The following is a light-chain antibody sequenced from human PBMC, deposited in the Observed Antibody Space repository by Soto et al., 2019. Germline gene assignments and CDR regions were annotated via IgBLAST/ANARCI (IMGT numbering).Light chain of an antibody. V-gene: IGKV3-20*01. Sequence: EIVLTQSPGTLSLSPGERATLSCRASQSVSSSYLAWYQQKPGQAPRLLIYDASSRATGIPDRFSGSGSGTDFTLTISRLAPEDFAVYYCQQYGSSPPYTLGQGTKLEIK. CDR2: DAS. J-gene: IGKJ2*01. CDR1: QSVSSSY. CDR3: QQYGSSPPYT.